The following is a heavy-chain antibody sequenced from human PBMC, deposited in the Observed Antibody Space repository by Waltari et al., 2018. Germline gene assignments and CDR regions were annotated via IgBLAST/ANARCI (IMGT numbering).Heavy chain of an antibody. CDR3: ARHRDSGSYVAGFDY. V-gene: IGHV4-38-2*01. D-gene: IGHD1-26*01. CDR1: GYSISSGYY. Sequence: QVQLQESGPGLVKPSETLSLTCAVSGYSISSGYYWGWIRQPPGKGLEWIGSIYHSGSTYSNPSLKSRVTISVDTSKNQFSLKLSSVTAADTAVYYCARHRDSGSYVAGFDYWGQGTLVTVSS. CDR2: IYHSGST. J-gene: IGHJ4*02.